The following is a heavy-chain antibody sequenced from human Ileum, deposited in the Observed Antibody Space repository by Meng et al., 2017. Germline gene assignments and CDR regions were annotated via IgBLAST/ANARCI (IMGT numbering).Heavy chain of an antibody. V-gene: IGHV4-34*02. J-gene: IGHJ4*02. Sequence: QVQLQQWGAGLLKPSETLSLTCAVFGGSFSHYDWNWIRQFPGKGLEWIGQINHSGSSNYNPSLSSRVTISADMSKSQSSLKLSSVTAADTAVYYCRLAYCIGDCGDYWGQGTLVTVSS. CDR3: RLAYCIGDCGDY. D-gene: IGHD2-21*02. CDR1: GGSFSHYD. CDR2: INHSGSS.